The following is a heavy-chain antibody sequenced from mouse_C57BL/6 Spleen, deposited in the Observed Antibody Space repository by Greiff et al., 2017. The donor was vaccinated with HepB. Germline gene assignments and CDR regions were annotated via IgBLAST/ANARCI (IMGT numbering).Heavy chain of an antibody. V-gene: IGHV1-81*01. J-gene: IGHJ3*01. CDR2: IYPRSGNT. CDR1: GYTFTSYG. D-gene: IGHD2-12*01. Sequence: QVQLQQSGAELARPGASVKLSCKASGYTFTSYGISWVKQRTGQGLEWIGEIYPRSGNTYYNEKFKGKATLTADKSSSTAYMRLRSLTSEDSAVYFCARSMYNYDPYWGQGTLVTVSA. CDR3: ARSMYNYDPY.